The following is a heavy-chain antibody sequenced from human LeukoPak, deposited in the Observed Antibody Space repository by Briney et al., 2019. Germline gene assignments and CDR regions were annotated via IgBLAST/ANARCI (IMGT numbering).Heavy chain of an antibody. CDR1: GGPISSYY. D-gene: IGHD6-13*01. CDR3: ARENQGIAAAGTDYYGMDV. CDR2: IYYSGST. J-gene: IGHJ6*02. V-gene: IGHV4-59*01. Sequence: ASETLSLTCTVSGGPISSYYWSWIRQPPGKGLEWIGYIYYSGSTNYNPPLKSRVTISVDTSKNQFSLKLSSVTAADTAVYYCARENQGIAAAGTDYYGMDVWGQGTTVTVS.